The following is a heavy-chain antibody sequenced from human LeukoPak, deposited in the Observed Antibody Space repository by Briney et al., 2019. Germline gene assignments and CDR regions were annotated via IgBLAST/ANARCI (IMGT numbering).Heavy chain of an antibody. V-gene: IGHV4-59*08. D-gene: IGHD3-22*01. CDR3: ARRVGRGYYYDSSRTNWFDP. Sequence: SETLSLTCSVSGGSISSYYWSWIRQPPGKGLEWIGYIYYSGSTNYNPSLESRVTISIDTSKNRFSLKLSSVTAADTAVYYCARRVGRGYYYDSSRTNWFDPWGQGTLVTVSS. CDR1: GGSISSYY. CDR2: IYYSGST. J-gene: IGHJ5*02.